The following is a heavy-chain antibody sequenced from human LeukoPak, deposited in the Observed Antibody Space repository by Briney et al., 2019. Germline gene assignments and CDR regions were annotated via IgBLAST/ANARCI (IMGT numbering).Heavy chain of an antibody. CDR2: ISWNSGSI. Sequence: PGGSLRLSCAASGFTFDDYAMHWVRQAPGKGLEWVSGISWNSGSIGYADSVKGRFTISRDNAKNSLYLQMNSLRAEDMALYYCAKGSSLSSGNFDYWGQGTLVTLSS. D-gene: IGHD3-22*01. J-gene: IGHJ4*02. V-gene: IGHV3-9*03. CDR3: AKGSSLSSGNFDY. CDR1: GFTFDDYA.